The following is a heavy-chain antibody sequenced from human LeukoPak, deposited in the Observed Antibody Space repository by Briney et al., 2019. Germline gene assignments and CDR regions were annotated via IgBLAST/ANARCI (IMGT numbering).Heavy chain of an antibody. CDR1: GYTFTSYG. Sequence: ASVKVSCKASGYTFTSYGISWVRQAPGQGLEWMGIINPSGGSTSYAQKFQGRVTMTRDTSTSTVYMELSSLRSEDTAVYYCARAIAAAGTVWYFDLWGRGTLVTVSS. CDR2: INPSGGST. CDR3: ARAIAAAGTVWYFDL. D-gene: IGHD6-13*01. V-gene: IGHV1-46*01. J-gene: IGHJ2*01.